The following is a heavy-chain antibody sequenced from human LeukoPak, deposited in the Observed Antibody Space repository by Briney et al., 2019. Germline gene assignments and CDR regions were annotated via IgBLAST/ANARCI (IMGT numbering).Heavy chain of an antibody. J-gene: IGHJ4*02. CDR1: GYTFTSYD. Sequence: ASVKVSCKASGYTFTSYDINWVRQATGQGLEWMGWMNPNSGNTGYAQKFQGRVTMTRNTSISTAYMELSSLRSEDTAVYYCARVYGDYVAADYWGQGTLVTVSS. CDR2: MNPNSGNT. CDR3: ARVYGDYVAADY. D-gene: IGHD4-17*01. V-gene: IGHV1-8*01.